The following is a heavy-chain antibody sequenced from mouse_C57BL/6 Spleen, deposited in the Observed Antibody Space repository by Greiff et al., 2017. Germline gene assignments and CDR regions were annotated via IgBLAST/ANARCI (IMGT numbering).Heavy chain of an antibody. CDR3: ARHDGSSYWYFDV. V-gene: IGHV1-82*01. CDR1: GYAFSSSW. D-gene: IGHD1-1*01. Sequence: VQLQQSGPELVKPGASVKISCKASGYAFSSSWMNWVKQRPGKGLEWIGRIYPGDGDTNYNGKFKGKATLTADKSSSTAYMQLSSLTSEDSAVYFCARHDGSSYWYFDVWGTGTTVTVSS. J-gene: IGHJ1*03. CDR2: IYPGDGDT.